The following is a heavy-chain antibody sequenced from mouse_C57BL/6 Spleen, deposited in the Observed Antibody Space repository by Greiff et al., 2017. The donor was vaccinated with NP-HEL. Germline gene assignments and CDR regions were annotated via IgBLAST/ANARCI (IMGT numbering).Heavy chain of an antibody. CDR1: GYAFSSYW. V-gene: IGHV1-80*01. J-gene: IGHJ4*01. D-gene: IGHD2-4*01. CDR3: ARDYYDYDYAMDY. CDR2: IYPGDGDT. Sequence: QVQLQQSGAELVKPGASVKISCKASGYAFSSYWMNWVKQRPGKGLEWIGQIYPGDGDTNYNGKFKGKATLTADKSSSTAYMQLSSLTSEDSAVYFCARDYYDYDYAMDYWGQGTSVTVSS.